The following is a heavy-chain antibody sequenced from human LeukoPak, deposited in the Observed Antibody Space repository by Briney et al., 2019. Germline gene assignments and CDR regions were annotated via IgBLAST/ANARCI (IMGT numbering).Heavy chain of an antibody. Sequence: SETLSLTCTVSGGSISSSSYYWGWIRQPPGKGLEWIGSIYYSGSTYYNPSLKSRVTISVDTSKNQFSLELSSVTAADTAVYYCAREHPGYNYYYFDYWGQGTLVTVSS. J-gene: IGHJ4*02. V-gene: IGHV4-39*07. D-gene: IGHD5-24*01. CDR2: IYYSGST. CDR3: AREHPGYNYYYFDY. CDR1: GGSISSSSYY.